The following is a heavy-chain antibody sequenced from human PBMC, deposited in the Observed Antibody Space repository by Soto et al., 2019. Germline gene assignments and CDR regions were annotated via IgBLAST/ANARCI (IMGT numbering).Heavy chain of an antibody. D-gene: IGHD2-15*01. Sequence: PGGSLRLSCAASGFTFSSYSMNWVRQAPGKGLEWVSYISSSSSTIYYADSVKGRFTISRDNAKNSLYLQMNSLRAEDTAVYYCARDGYCCGGSCYSFMLDYWGQGTLVTVSS. J-gene: IGHJ4*02. CDR1: GFTFSSYS. V-gene: IGHV3-48*01. CDR3: ARDGYCCGGSCYSFMLDY. CDR2: ISSSSSTI.